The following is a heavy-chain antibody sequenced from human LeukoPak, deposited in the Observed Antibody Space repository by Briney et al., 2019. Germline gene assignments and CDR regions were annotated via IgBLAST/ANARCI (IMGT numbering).Heavy chain of an antibody. V-gene: IGHV3-9*03. CDR1: GFTFDDYA. D-gene: IGHD5-18*01. CDR2: ISWNSGSI. J-gene: IGHJ5*02. Sequence: GGSLRLSCAASGFTFDDYAMHWVRQAPGKGLEWVSGISWNSGSIGYADSVKGRFTISRDNAKNSLYLQMNSLRAEDMALYYCAKGPRSEYIYGDWFDPWGQGTLVTVSS. CDR3: AKGPRSEYIYGDWFDP.